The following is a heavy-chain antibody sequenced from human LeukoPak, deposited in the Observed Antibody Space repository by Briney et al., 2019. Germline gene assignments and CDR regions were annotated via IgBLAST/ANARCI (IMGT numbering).Heavy chain of an antibody. CDR1: GYTFTSYG. D-gene: IGHD3-22*01. CDR3: ATKSSTPSYYYDSSGYYNAFDT. V-gene: IGHV1-18*01. J-gene: IGHJ3*02. CDR2: ISAYSGNT. Sequence: ASVKVSCKASGYTFTSYGISWVRQAPGQGLEWMGWISAYSGNTNYAQKLQGRVTMTTDTSTSTAYMELRSLRSDDTAVYYCATKSSTPSYYYDSSGYYNAFDTWGQGTMVTVSS.